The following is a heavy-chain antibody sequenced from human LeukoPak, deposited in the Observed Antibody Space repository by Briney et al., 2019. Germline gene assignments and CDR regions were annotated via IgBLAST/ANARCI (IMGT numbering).Heavy chain of an antibody. CDR1: GFAFTSYT. CDR2: ISSSSSCI. V-gene: IGHV3-21*01. J-gene: IGHJ4*02. D-gene: IGHD1-26*01. Sequence: SLRLSCAASGFAFTSYTMNWVRQVPGKGLEWVSSISSSSSCIYYADSVQGLFTIFRDNAKNSLYLQMNSLRVEDTAVYYCTRDSRGSYADYWGQGTLVTVSS. CDR3: TRDSRGSYADY.